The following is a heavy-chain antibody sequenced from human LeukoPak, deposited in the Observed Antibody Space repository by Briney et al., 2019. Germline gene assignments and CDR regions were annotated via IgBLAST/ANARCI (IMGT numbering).Heavy chain of an antibody. V-gene: IGHV1-2*02. D-gene: IGHD3-10*01. CDR2: INPNSGGT. J-gene: IGHJ4*02. CDR3: ARGITMVRGVIITTFDY. Sequence: ASVKVFCKASGYTFTGYYMHWVRQAPGQGLEWMGWINPNSGGTNYAQKFQGRVTMTRDTSISTAYMELSRLRSDDTAVYYCARGITMVRGVIITTFDYWGQGTLVTVSS. CDR1: GYTFTGYY.